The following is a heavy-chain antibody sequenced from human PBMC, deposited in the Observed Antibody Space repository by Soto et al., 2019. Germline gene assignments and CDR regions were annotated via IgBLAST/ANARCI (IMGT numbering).Heavy chain of an antibody. CDR3: ASSLRFLERFFDY. D-gene: IGHD3-3*01. V-gene: IGHV4-34*01. J-gene: IGHJ4*02. CDR1: GGSFSGYY. CDR2: INHSGCT. Sequence: QVHLQQWGARVLKPSETLSLTCAVDGGSFSGYYWSWIRQPPGKGLEWIGEINHSGCTNYNPSLKSRITISLDMSKNQFSLKLSSVTAADAAVYYCASSLRFLERFFDYWGQGTLVTVSS.